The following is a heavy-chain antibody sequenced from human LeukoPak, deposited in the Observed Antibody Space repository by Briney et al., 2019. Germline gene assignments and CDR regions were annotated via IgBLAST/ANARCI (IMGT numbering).Heavy chain of an antibody. V-gene: IGHV3-30*09. Sequence: GTSLRLSCVVSGFTLTNYALHWVRQAPGKGLEWVVVISYAGTNKYYADSVKGRFAISRDISKNTVYLHMDSLRDEDTAVYFCARGGYYYDTTGSPGDYWGQGTLVTVSS. CDR3: ARGGYYYDTTGSPGDY. J-gene: IGHJ4*02. D-gene: IGHD3-22*01. CDR1: GFTLTNYA. CDR2: ISYAGTNK.